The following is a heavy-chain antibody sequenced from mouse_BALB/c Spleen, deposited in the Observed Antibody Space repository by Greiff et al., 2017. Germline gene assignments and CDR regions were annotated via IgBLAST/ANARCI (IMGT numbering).Heavy chain of an antibody. CDR2: INPSNGGT. D-gene: IGHD2-1*01. Sequence: QVQLQQPGAELVKPGASVKLSCKASGYTFTSYYMYWVKQRPGQGLEWIGEINPSNGGTNFNEKFKSKATLTVDKSSSTAYMQLSSLTSEDSAVYYCTRSGNYEGYYAMDYWGQGTSVTVSS. J-gene: IGHJ4*01. CDR1: GYTFTSYY. V-gene: IGHV1S81*02. CDR3: TRSGNYEGYYAMDY.